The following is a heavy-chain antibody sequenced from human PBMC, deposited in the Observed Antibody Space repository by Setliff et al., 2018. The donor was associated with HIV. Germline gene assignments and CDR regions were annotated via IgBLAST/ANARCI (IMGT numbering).Heavy chain of an antibody. J-gene: IGHJ4*02. V-gene: IGHV4-38-2*01. CDR3: ARFDDNGYWVDL. CDR1: GYSISSGYY. D-gene: IGHD3-22*01. CDR2: LVYGGST. Sequence: SETLSLTCAVSGYSISSGYYWGWIRQPPGKGLEWIGSLVYGGSTHYTPSLKSRVSISVDTSKNQFSLRLSSVTAADTAVYYCARFDDNGYWVDLWGQGTLVTVSS.